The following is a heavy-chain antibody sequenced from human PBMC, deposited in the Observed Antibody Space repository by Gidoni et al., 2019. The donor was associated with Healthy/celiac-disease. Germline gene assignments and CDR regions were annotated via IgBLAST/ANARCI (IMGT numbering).Heavy chain of an antibody. CDR1: GGSISSSSSY. CDR3: ARDYMVVAAGFDY. V-gene: IGHV4-39*02. J-gene: IGHJ4*02. Sequence: QLQLQESGPGLVKPSETLSLTCTVSGGSISSSSSYWGWLRQPPGKGREWIGSIYYSGSTYYNPSLKSRVTISVDTSKNQFSLKLSSVTAADTAVYYCARDYMVVAAGFDYWGQGTLVTVSS. D-gene: IGHD2-15*01. CDR2: IYYSGST.